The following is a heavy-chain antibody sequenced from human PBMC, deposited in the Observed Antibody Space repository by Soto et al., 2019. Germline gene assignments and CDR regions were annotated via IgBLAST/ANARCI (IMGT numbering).Heavy chain of an antibody. Sequence: KPSETLSLTCTVSGGSISGRCWSWVRQSPGKGLEWIGYFCYTGSTNYNPSLKSRVTISVDRSKTQCSLKLTSVTAADMAVYYCAKSHYDSSGYYIIDHWGQGTLVTVSS. V-gene: IGHV4-59*01. J-gene: IGHJ5*02. D-gene: IGHD3-22*01. CDR3: AKSHYDSSGYYIIDH. CDR2: FCYTGST. CDR1: GGSISGRC.